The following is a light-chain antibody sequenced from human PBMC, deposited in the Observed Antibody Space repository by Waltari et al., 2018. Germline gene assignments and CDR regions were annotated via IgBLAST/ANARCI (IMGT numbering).Light chain of an antibody. CDR3: MQSLRALWT. CDR1: QSLLHRNGYNY. Sequence: DIVVTQSPLSLPVTPGEPASIPCRSSQSLLHRNGYNYLDWYLQKPGQSPQLLIYLGSNRASGVPDRFSGSGSGTDFTLKISRVEAEDVGVYYCMQSLRALWTFGQGTKVEIK. J-gene: IGKJ1*01. CDR2: LGS. V-gene: IGKV2-28*01.